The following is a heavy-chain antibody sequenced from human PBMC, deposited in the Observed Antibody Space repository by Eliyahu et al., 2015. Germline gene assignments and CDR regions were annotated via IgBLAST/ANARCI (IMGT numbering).Heavy chain of an antibody. CDR3: ARSPGERTSGGYYYDSSDFDP. CDR1: GYIFTSYC. J-gene: IGHJ5*02. Sequence: EVQLVQSGAEVKKPXESLRISCKGSGYIFTSYCLXWVRQMPGKGLEWMGRIDPSDSYTNYSPSFQGHVTISADKSISTAYLQWSSLKASDTAMYYCARSPGERTSGGYYYDSSDFDPWGQGTLVTVSS. CDR2: IDPSDSYT. D-gene: IGHD3-22*01. V-gene: IGHV5-10-1*03.